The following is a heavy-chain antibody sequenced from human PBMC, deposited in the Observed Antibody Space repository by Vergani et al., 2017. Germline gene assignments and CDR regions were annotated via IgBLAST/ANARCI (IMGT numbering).Heavy chain of an antibody. CDR1: GGSITYGAFY. V-gene: IGHV4-61*02. Sequence: QLQLQESGPGLVKPSETLSLTCTVSGGSITYGAFYWGWIRQPAGKGLEWIGRIYINGNTNYNPSLQSRVTISLDTSKNQFSLSLSSVTAADTAMYYCARESYDDETGYMPSFEYWGQGALVTVSS. CDR3: ARESYDDETGYMPSFEY. J-gene: IGHJ4*02. D-gene: IGHD3-9*01. CDR2: IYINGNT.